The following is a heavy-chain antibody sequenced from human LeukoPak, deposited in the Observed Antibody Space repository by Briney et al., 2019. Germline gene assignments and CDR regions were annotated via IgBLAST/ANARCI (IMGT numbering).Heavy chain of an antibody. J-gene: IGHJ3*02. CDR3: AKATGWDSSGYYNAFDI. CDR1: GFTFSSYA. D-gene: IGHD3-22*01. V-gene: IGHV3-23*01. Sequence: GGSLRLSCAASGFTFSSYAMSWVRQAPGKGLEWVSAISGSGGSTYYADSVKGRFTISRDNSKNTLYLQMNSLRAEDTAVYYCAKATGWDSSGYYNAFDIWGQGTMVTVSS. CDR2: ISGSGGST.